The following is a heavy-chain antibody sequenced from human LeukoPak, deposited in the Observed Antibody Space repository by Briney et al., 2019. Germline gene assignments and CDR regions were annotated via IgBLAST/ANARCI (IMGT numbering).Heavy chain of an antibody. CDR2: IIPIFGTT. V-gene: IGHV1-69*06. Sequence: ASVKVSCKASGGTFSSYAISWVRQAPGQGLEWMGGIIPIFGTTNYAQRFQGRVTMTEDTSTDTAYMELSSLRSEDTAVYYCATYLVGAAHDAFDIWGQGAMVTVSS. D-gene: IGHD1-26*01. CDR1: GGTFSSYA. J-gene: IGHJ3*02. CDR3: ATYLVGAAHDAFDI.